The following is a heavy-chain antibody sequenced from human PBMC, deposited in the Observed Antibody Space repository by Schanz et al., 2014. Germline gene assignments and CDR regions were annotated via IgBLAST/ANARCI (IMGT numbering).Heavy chain of an antibody. CDR1: GGSISSGGYT. Sequence: QVQLQESGPGLVKPSQTLSLTCAVSGGSISSGGYTWSWIRQPPGKGLEWIGYIYYSGSTYYNPALKSRVTISVDTSKNQFSQMLGSVTAADTAVYYCARAAGPVDYWGQGTLVTVSS. J-gene: IGHJ4*02. CDR3: ARAAGPVDY. CDR2: IYYSGST. D-gene: IGHD6-13*01. V-gene: IGHV4-30-4*07.